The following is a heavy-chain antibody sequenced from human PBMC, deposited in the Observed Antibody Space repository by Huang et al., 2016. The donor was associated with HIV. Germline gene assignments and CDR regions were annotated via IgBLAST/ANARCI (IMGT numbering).Heavy chain of an antibody. Sequence: QVQLKQWGVGLLKPSETLSLTCAVYGGAFRGSSWTWLRQFPGKGLECIGDINHNGKNIYHPALIARVTISTDTSKNHFSLRLTSVTAADTALYYCARGFNYYASDNLGVYYFDSWGLGTLVTVSP. CDR2: INHNGKN. V-gene: IGHV4-34*02. J-gene: IGHJ4*02. CDR1: GGAFRGSS. D-gene: IGHD3-10*01. CDR3: ARGFNYYASDNLGVYYFDS.